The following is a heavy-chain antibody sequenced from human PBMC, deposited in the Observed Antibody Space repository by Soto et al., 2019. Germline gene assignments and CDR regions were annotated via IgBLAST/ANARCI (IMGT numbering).Heavy chain of an antibody. CDR1: GYTFTSYG. J-gene: IGHJ6*02. V-gene: IGHV1-18*04. D-gene: IGHD3-10*01. CDR2: IRAYNGNT. Sequence: ASVKVSFKASGYTFTSYGISWVRQAPGQGLEWMGWIRAYNGNTNYAQKLQGRVTLTKTTSITTAYMELSSLTSEDTAVYYCVRYRDYYYGMDDWGQGTTVTVSS. CDR3: VRYRDYYYGMDD.